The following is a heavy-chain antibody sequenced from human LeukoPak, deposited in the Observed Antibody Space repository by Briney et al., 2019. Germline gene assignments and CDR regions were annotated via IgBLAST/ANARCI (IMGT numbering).Heavy chain of an antibody. J-gene: IGHJ3*02. CDR1: GGTFSSYA. Sequence: GASVKVSCKASGGTFSSYAISWVRQAPGQGLEWMGRIIPILGIANYAQKFQGRVTITADKSTSTAYMELSSLRSEDTAVYYCARDETDGAFDIWGQGTMVTVSS. CDR3: ARDETDGAFDI. V-gene: IGHV1-69*04. CDR2: IIPILGIA.